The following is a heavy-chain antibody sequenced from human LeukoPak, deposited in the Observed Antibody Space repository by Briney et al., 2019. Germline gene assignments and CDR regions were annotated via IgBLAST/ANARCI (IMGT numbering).Heavy chain of an antibody. D-gene: IGHD6-19*01. CDR3: ARGPRENSGGWYAGGYYYGMDV. Sequence: PSETLSLTCTVSGGSISSSSFYWGWIRQPPGKGLEWIGTIYYSGSTYYNPSLKSRVTISVDTSKNQFSLKLSSVTAADTAVYYCARGPRENSGGWYAGGYYYGMDVWGQGTTVTVSS. V-gene: IGHV4-39*07. CDR2: IYYSGST. J-gene: IGHJ6*02. CDR1: GGSISSSSFY.